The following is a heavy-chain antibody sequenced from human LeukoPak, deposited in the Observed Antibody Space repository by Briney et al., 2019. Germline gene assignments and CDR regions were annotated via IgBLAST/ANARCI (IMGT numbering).Heavy chain of an antibody. CDR1: GFTFSSYG. V-gene: IGHV3-30*03. CDR2: ISYDGSNK. Sequence: GRSLRLSCAASGFTFSSYGMHWVRQAPGNGLEWVAVISYDGSNKYYADSVKGRFTISRDNSKNTLYLQMNSLRAEDTAVYYCARDLAGTVTSTFDYWGQGTLVTVSS. J-gene: IGHJ4*02. D-gene: IGHD4-11*01. CDR3: ARDLAGTVTSTFDY.